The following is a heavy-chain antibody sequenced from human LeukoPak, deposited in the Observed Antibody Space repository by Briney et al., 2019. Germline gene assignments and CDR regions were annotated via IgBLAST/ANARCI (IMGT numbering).Heavy chain of an antibody. D-gene: IGHD6-19*01. V-gene: IGHV3-48*01. J-gene: IGHJ4*02. CDR1: GFTFSSYS. CDR3: AKEGTSSGWYLFADY. CDR2: ISSSGVTI. Sequence: GGSLRLSCEASGFTFSSYSMNWVRQAPGKGLEWVSNISSSGVTIHYADSVKGRFTISRDNSKNTLYLQMNSLRAEDTAVYYCAKEGTSSGWYLFADYWGQGTLVTVSS.